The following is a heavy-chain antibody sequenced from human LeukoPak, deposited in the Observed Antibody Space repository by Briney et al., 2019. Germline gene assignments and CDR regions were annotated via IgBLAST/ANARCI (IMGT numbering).Heavy chain of an antibody. CDR3: ARDTGRSYLSSFDF. CDR1: GFTFNYYV. Sequence: GGSLRLSCAASGFTFNYYVMHWVRQAPGKGLEWVAVISYDGSNKYYADSVKGRFTISRDNSKNTLYLQMNSLRAEDTAVYFCARDTGRSYLSSFDFWGQGTLVTVSS. J-gene: IGHJ4*02. CDR2: ISYDGSNK. V-gene: IGHV3-30*03. D-gene: IGHD2-2*01.